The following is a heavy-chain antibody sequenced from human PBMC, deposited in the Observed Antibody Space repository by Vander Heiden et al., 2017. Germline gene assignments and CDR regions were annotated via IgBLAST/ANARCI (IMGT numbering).Heavy chain of an antibody. D-gene: IGHD3-3*01. CDR2: IKADGSST. Sequence: EVQLLESGGGLVQPGGSLRPSCTASGFSFKNYWMDRVRQDPGKGLVWVSRIKADGSSTNYADSVKGRFTISRDNAKNTLYLQMTSLRAEDTAVYFCARAENYDFWSRVWGQGTLVIVSS. CDR3: ARAENYDFWSRV. CDR1: GFSFKNYW. J-gene: IGHJ4*02. V-gene: IGHV3-74*01.